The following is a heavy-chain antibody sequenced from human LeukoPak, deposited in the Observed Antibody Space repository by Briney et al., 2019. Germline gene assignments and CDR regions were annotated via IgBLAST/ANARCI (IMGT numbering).Heavy chain of an antibody. CDR3: TMESGTYNWFVP. Sequence: TGGSLRLSCAASGFTFSGSAIHWVRQSSGKGLEWVGPLGKKGKGYETATAYASSVKGRFTISRDDSINTAYLQMKSLKTEDTALYYCTMESGTYNWFVPWGERTLVTVSS. CDR2: LGKKGKGYETAT. J-gene: IGHJ5*02. CDR1: GFTFSGSA. V-gene: IGHV3-73*01. D-gene: IGHD1-26*01.